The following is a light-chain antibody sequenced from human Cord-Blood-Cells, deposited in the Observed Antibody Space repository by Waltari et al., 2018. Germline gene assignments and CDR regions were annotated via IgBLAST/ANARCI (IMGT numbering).Light chain of an antibody. J-gene: IGKJ1*01. Sequence: DIQLTQSPSTLSASVGDRVTITCRASQSISSWLAWYQQKPGKAPKSLIYDASSLESGVPSRFSGSGSGTEFTLTNSSLQPDEFATYYCQQYKSYSTFGQGTKVEIK. CDR1: QSISSW. CDR2: DAS. V-gene: IGKV1-5*01. CDR3: QQYKSYST.